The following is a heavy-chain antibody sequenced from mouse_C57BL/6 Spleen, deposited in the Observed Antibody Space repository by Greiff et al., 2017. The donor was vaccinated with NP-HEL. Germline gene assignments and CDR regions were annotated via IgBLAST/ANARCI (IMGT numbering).Heavy chain of an antibody. CDR1: GYAFTNYL. D-gene: IGHD4-1*01. CDR3: ARTTGTRYAMDY. Sequence: QVQLKQSGAELVRPGTSVKVSCKASGYAFTNYLIEWVKQRPGQGLEWIGVINPGSGGTNYNEKFKGKATLTADKSSSTAYMQLSSLTSEDSAVYFCARTTGTRYAMDYWGQGTSVTVSS. CDR2: INPGSGGT. V-gene: IGHV1-54*01. J-gene: IGHJ4*01.